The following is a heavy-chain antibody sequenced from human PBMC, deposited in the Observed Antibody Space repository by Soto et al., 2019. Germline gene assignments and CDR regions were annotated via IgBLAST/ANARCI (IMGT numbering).Heavy chain of an antibody. CDR3: AHRAGLQGNWNGGYFDF. Sequence: QITLEESGPTRVKPTQTLTLTCTFSGFSLSTSGVGVGWVRQPPGKALERLALIYWDDDKRYSPSLRSSLTITQDTSRNQVVLTMTNMDPVDTATYYCAHRAGLQGNWNGGYFDFWGQGALVTVSS. D-gene: IGHD1-1*01. CDR1: GFSLSTSGVG. V-gene: IGHV2-5*02. J-gene: IGHJ4*02. CDR2: IYWDDDK.